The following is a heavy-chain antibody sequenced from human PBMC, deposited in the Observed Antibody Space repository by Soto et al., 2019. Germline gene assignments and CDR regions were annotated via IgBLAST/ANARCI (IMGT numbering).Heavy chain of an antibody. CDR1: GFTFSDHY. D-gene: IGHD1-26*01. J-gene: IGHJ4*02. V-gene: IGHV3-72*01. CDR3: TRAPLGGYSPDY. CDR2: SRNKVNSYST. Sequence: EVQLVESGGGLVQPGGSLRLSCAASGFTFSDHYMDWLRQAPGKGLEWVGRSRNKVNSYSTKYAASVNGRFTISRDDSRNSLYLQMNSLKIEDTAVYYCTRAPLGGYSPDYWGQGTLVTVSS.